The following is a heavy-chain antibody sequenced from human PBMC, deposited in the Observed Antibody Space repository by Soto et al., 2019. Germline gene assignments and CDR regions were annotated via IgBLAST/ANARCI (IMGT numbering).Heavy chain of an antibody. CDR1: GYTFTSSA. J-gene: IGHJ6*02. CDR2: INAGNGNT. Sequence: ASVKVSCKASGYTFTSSAMHCVRQAPGQRLSWMGWINAGNGNTKSSQKFQGRVTITRDTSASTAYMELSSLTSDDTSAEYCWRDRPGEWFPFERMDFWGQVPTSTVSS. D-gene: IGHD3-3*01. CDR3: WRDRPGEWFPFERMDF. V-gene: IGHV1-3*01.